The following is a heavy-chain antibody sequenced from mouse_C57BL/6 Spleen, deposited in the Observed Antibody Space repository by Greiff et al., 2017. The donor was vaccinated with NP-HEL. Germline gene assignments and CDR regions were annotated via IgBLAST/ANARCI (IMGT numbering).Heavy chain of an antibody. J-gene: IGHJ2*01. CDR2: IDPSDSET. D-gene: IGHD1-1*01. V-gene: IGHV1-52*01. CDR1: GYTFTSYW. Sequence: QVQLQQPGAELVRPGSSVKLSCKASGYTFTSYWMHWVKQRPIQGLEWIGNIDPSDSETHYNQKFKDKATLTVDKSSSTAYMQLSSLTSEDSAVYYCARKGYGSSYVNYFDHWGQGTTLTVSS. CDR3: ARKGYGSSYVNYFDH.